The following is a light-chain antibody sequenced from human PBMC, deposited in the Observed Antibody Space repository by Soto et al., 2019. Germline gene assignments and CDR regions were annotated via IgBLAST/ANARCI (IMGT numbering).Light chain of an antibody. CDR1: QTIRDW. CDR2: DAS. J-gene: IGKJ1*01. V-gene: IGKV1-5*01. Sequence: QLTASASSLATSAGGSVTMTCRASQTIRDWLAWYQQKPGKAPNLLIYDASTLESGVPSRFSGSGSGTDFTLTISSLQSDDFATYYCQQYNSYSRTFGHGTKVDI. CDR3: QQYNSYSRT.